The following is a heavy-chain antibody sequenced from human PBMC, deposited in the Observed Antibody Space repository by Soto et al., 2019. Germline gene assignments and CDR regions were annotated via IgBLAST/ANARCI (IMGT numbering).Heavy chain of an antibody. J-gene: IGHJ4*02. Sequence: EVQLVESGGGVLRPGGSLRLSCAASGFIFDDYGMSWARQAPGKGLEWVSGVNWNGGSTGYADSVKGRFTVSRDNAKTFLFPQMKSLCVVDTGFFFCVRGASSDFDYWGQGTLVTVSS. D-gene: IGHD6-6*01. V-gene: IGHV3-20*04. CDR1: GFIFDDYG. CDR2: VNWNGGST. CDR3: VRGASSDFDY.